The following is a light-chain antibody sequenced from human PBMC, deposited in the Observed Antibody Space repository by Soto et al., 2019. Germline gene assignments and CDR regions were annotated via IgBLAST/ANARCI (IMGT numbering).Light chain of an antibody. CDR2: LGS. V-gene: IGKV2-28*01. CDR1: QSLLHSNGYNY. Sequence: DIVMTQSPLSLPVTLGEPASISCRSSQSLLHSNGYNYLNWFLQKPGQSPQLLIYLGSTRASGVPDRFSGSGSGTDFTLTISRLEPEDSAVYYCQQYGSSPTFGQGTKV. CDR3: QQYGSSPT. J-gene: IGKJ1*01.